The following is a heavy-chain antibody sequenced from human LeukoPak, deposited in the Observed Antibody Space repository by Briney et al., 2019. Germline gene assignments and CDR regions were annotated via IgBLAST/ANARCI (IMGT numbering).Heavy chain of an antibody. J-gene: IGHJ4*02. V-gene: IGHV3-48*01. CDR3: VKDWTYSFED. CDR2: ISSINSGE. CDR1: GFAFNTYS. Sequence: PGGSLTLSCVASGFAFNTYSMNWVRQAPGKGLEWISYISSINSGEYYADSVKGRFSISRDNAKNSLSLQMNSLRVEDTAVYYCVKDWTYSFEDWGQGTLVTDSS. D-gene: IGHD3/OR15-3a*01.